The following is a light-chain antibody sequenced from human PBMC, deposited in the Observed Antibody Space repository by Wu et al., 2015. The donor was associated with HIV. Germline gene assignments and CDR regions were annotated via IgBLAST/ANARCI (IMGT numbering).Light chain of an antibody. Sequence: EGVLTQSPGTLSLSPGERATLSCRASQSVSSSYIAWYQQKPGQAPRLLIYGASNRAADIPDRFSGSGSGTDFTLTISRLEPEDSAVYYCQQYGGSRRSFGQGTKLEIK. CDR3: QQYGGSRRS. V-gene: IGKV3-20*01. J-gene: IGKJ2*03. CDR2: GAS. CDR1: QSVSSSY.